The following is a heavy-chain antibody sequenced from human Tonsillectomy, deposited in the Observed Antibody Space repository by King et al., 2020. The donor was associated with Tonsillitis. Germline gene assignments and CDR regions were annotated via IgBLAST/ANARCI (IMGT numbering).Heavy chain of an antibody. D-gene: IGHD3-16*01. CDR1: GGSFSGYY. J-gene: IGHJ6*02. V-gene: IGHV4-34*01. CDR3: ARGWNDYVWGSYGVDV. Sequence: VQLQQWGAGLLKPSETLSLTCAVYGGSFSGYYWIWIRQPPGKGLEWIGEINHSGSTNYNSSLKSRVTISLDTSKNQFALKLSTVTAAYTAVYYCARGWNDYVWGSYGVDVWGQGTTVTVSS. CDR2: INHSGST.